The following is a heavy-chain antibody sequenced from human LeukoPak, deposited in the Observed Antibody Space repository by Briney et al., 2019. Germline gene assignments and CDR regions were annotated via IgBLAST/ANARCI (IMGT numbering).Heavy chain of an antibody. J-gene: IGHJ1*01. CDR1: GYIFTSYY. CDR2: ISAYNGNT. V-gene: IGHV1-18*04. CDR3: ARGPGGEYFQH. D-gene: IGHD1-26*01. Sequence: ASVKVSCKASGYIFTSYYMHWVRQAPGQGLEWMGWISAYNGNTNYVQKLQGRVTVTTDTSTSTAYMELRSLRSDDTAVYYCARGPGGEYFQHWGQGTLVTVSS.